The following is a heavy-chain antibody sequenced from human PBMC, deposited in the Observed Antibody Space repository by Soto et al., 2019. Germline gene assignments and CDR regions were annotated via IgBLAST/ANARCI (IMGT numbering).Heavy chain of an antibody. D-gene: IGHD2-2*01. CDR2: ISSSSSTI. V-gene: IGHV3-48*02. Sequence: GESLKISCAASGFTFSSYSMNWVRQAPGKGLEWVSYISSSSSTIYYADSVKGRFTISRDNAKNSLYLQMNSLRDEDTAVYYCAREGYCSSTSCYKGYYYYYGMDVWGQGTTVTVSS. J-gene: IGHJ6*02. CDR3: AREGYCSSTSCYKGYYYYYGMDV. CDR1: GFTFSSYS.